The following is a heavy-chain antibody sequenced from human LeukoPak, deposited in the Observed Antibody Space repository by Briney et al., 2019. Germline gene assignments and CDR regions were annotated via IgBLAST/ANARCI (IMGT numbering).Heavy chain of an antibody. V-gene: IGHV3-23*01. D-gene: IGHD6-19*01. CDR2: LTGSGAGT. J-gene: IGHJ4*02. Sequence: GGSLRLSCGASGFAFNDYAMGWVRQAPGKGLEWVSVLTGSGAGTYYADSVKGRFTISRDNSKNTLYLQMDSLRANDTAVYFCAKDAQARLWLPRCSFDSWGRGTLVTVSS. CDR1: GFAFNDYA. CDR3: AKDAQARLWLPRCSFDS.